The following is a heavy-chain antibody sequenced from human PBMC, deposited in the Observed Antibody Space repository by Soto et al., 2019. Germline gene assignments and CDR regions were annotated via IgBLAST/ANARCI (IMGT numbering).Heavy chain of an antibody. V-gene: IGHV5-51*01. D-gene: IGHD3-3*01. CDR1: GYSFTSYW. J-gene: IGHJ6*02. CDR2: IYPGDSDT. Sequence: GESLKISCKGSGYSFTSYWIGWVRQMPGKGLEWMGIIYPGDSDTRYSPSFQGQVTISADKSISTAYLQWSSLKASDTAMYYCARHQGDFLEPYGMDVWGQGTTVTVSS. CDR3: ARHQGDFLEPYGMDV.